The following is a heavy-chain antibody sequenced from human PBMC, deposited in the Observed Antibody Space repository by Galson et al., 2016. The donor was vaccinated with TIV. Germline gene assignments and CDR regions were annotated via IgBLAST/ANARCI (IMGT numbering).Heavy chain of an antibody. J-gene: IGHJ6*02. CDR3: ARGPQYYHDRLDV. CDR2: ARTKVNSYTT. V-gene: IGHV3-72*01. Sequence: SLRLSCAASGFTFSDHYMDWVRQAPGKGLEWVGRARTKVNSYTTVYAASVSGRFTVSRDDSKKSLYLQMHSLKAEDTAVYYCARGPQYYHDRLDVWGQGTTVTVSS. CDR1: GFTFSDHY. D-gene: IGHD3-22*01.